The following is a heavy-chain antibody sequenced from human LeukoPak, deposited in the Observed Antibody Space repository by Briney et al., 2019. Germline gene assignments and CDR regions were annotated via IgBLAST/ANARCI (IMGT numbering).Heavy chain of an antibody. CDR1: GFTFSDYY. D-gene: IGHD5-24*01. CDR2: IGKTGSDI. CDR3: ARTARVPDG. Sequence: SGGSLRLSCAASGFTFSDYYMSWIRQAPGKGLEHLSYIGKTGSDISYADSVKGRFTISRDNAKNSLYLQMNNLRVEDTAVYYCARTARVPDGWGQGTLVTVSS. J-gene: IGHJ4*02. V-gene: IGHV3-11*01.